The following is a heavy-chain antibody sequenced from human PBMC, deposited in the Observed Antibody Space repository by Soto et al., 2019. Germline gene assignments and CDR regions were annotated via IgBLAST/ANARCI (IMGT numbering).Heavy chain of an antibody. V-gene: IGHV3-23*01. CDR2: ILVGGST. CDR3: AKATATSGGAFEI. Sequence: GGSLRLSCAVSGFICSSYDMSWVRRAPGKGLEWVSTILVGGSTHYEDSVKGRFTISRDTSKNTVYLQMSSLTAGDTAFYYCAKATATSGGAFEIYGQGTMVTVSS. D-gene: IGHD1-26*01. CDR1: GFICSSYD. J-gene: IGHJ3*02.